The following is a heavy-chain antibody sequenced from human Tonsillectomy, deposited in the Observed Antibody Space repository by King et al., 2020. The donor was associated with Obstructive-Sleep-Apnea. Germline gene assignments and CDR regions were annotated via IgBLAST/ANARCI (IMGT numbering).Heavy chain of an antibody. V-gene: IGHV3-48*04. D-gene: IGHD4-17*01. CDR2: ISSYSSTK. CDR3: ARDTPDYGENHPAFDY. CDR1: GFIFSSYS. J-gene: IGHJ4*02. Sequence: EVQLVESGGGLAQPGGSLRLSCAASGFIFSSYSMNWVRQAPGKGLEWLSYISSYSSTKYYADSVKGRFTISRDNAENSLYLQMNSLRAEDTAVYFCARDTPDYGENHPAFDYWGQGTLVTVSS.